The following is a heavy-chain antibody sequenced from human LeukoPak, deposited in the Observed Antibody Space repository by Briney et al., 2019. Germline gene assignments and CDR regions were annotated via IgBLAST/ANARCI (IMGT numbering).Heavy chain of an antibody. CDR3: ARGMYPGIAVAGPDY. J-gene: IGHJ4*02. CDR1: GFTFSSYA. D-gene: IGHD6-19*01. CDR2: ISYDGSNK. V-gene: IGHV3-30-3*01. Sequence: GGSLRLSCAASGFTFSSYAMHWVRQAPGKGLEWVAVISYDGSNKYYADSVKGRFTISRDNSKNTLCLQMNSLRAEDTAVYYCARGMYPGIAVAGPDYWGQGTLVTVSS.